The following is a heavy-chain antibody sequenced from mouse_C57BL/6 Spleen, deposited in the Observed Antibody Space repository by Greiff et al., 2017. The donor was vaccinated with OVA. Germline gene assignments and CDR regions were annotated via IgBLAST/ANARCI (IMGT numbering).Heavy chain of an antibody. D-gene: IGHD2-4*01. J-gene: IGHJ3*01. CDR2: IDPEDGET. CDR3: TMGNDYDGGAWFAY. CDR1: GLNIKDYY. Sequence: VQLQQSGAELVKPGASVKLSCTASGLNIKDYYMHWVKQRTEQGLEWIGRIDPEDGETKYAPKFQGKATIKADTSSNTAYLQLSSLTSEDTAVYYSTMGNDYDGGAWFAYWGQGTLVTVSA. V-gene: IGHV14-2*01.